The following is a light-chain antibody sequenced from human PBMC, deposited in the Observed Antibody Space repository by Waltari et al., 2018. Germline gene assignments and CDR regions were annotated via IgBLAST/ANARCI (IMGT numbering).Light chain of an antibody. CDR1: QSISSL. CDR2: KAS. V-gene: IGKV1-5*03. Sequence: DIQMTQSPSTLSASVGERVTITCRASQSISSLLALYQQKPGKVPKLLIHKASSLASGVPSRFSGSGSGTEFTLTISSLQPDDFATYYCQQYNSYSGTFGQGTKVEIK. CDR3: QQYNSYSGT. J-gene: IGKJ2*01.